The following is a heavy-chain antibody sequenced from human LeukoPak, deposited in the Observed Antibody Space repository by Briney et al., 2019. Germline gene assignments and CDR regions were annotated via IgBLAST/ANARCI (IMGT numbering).Heavy chain of an antibody. CDR1: GGSISSHY. D-gene: IGHD1-7*01. CDR2: IYYSGST. Sequence: SETLSLTCTVSGGSISSHYWSWIRQPPEKGLEWIGYIYYSGSTNYNPSLKSRVTISVDTSKNQFSLKLTSVTAADTAVYYCARGLVTGTAFDYWGQGTLVTVSS. V-gene: IGHV4-59*11. J-gene: IGHJ4*02. CDR3: ARGLVTGTAFDY.